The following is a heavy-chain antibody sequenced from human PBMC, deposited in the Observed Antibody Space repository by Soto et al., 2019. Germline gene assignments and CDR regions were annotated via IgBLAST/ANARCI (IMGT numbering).Heavy chain of an antibody. J-gene: IGHJ3*02. V-gene: IGHV1-24*01. Sequence: GASVKVSCKVSGYTLTELSMHWVRQAPGKGLEWMGGFDPEDGETIYAQKFQGRVTMTEDTSTDTAYMELSSLRSEDTAVYYCATARPGVAAVIPNALDIWGQGPMVTVS. CDR1: GYTLTELS. D-gene: IGHD6-13*01. CDR3: ATARPGVAAVIPNALDI. CDR2: FDPEDGET.